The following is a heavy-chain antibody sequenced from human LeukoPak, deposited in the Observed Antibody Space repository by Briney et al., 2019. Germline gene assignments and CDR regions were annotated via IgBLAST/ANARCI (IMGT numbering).Heavy chain of an antibody. V-gene: IGHV3-15*01. CDR2: IKSKTDGGTT. D-gene: IGHD3-16*02. CDR1: GFTFSNAW. Sequence: GGSLRLSCAASGFTFSNAWMSWVRQAPGKGQEWVGRIKSKTDGGTTDYAAPVKGRFTISRDDSKNTLYLQMNSLRAEDTAVYYCAKDAITFGGVIVFNFDYWGQGTLVTVSS. CDR3: AKDAITFGGVIVFNFDY. J-gene: IGHJ4*02.